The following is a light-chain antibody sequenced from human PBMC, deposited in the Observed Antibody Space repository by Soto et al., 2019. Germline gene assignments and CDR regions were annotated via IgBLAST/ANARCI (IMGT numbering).Light chain of an antibody. V-gene: IGKV3-20*01. CDR2: GAS. CDR1: QSVIYSY. J-gene: IGKJ1*01. Sequence: EIVLTQSPGTLSLSPGERATLSCRASQSVIYSYLAWYQQKPGQAPRLLIYGASSRATGIPDRFSGSGTGTDFTLSISRLEPEDFAVYYCQQYGSSPWTFGQGTKVDFK. CDR3: QQYGSSPWT.